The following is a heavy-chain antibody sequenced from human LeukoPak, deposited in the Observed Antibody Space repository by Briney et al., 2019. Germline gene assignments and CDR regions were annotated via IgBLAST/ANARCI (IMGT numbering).Heavy chain of an antibody. CDR3: ASPPEGYSSAWFFY. V-gene: IGHV5-51*01. J-gene: IGHJ4*02. D-gene: IGHD6-13*01. Sequence: GESLKISCKGSGYRFTNYWIGWVRQMPGKGLEWMGIIYPGASDARYSPSYQGQVTISVDKSISTAYLQWSGLKASDTAMYYCASPPEGYSSAWFFYWGQGTLVTVSS. CDR2: IYPGASDA. CDR1: GYRFTNYW.